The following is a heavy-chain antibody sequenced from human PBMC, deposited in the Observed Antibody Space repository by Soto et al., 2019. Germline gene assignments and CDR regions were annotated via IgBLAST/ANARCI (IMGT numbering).Heavy chain of an antibody. CDR2: IIPIFGTA. CDR1: GGTFSSYA. V-gene: IGHV1-69*12. D-gene: IGHD3-3*01. J-gene: IGHJ6*02. Sequence: QVQLVQSGAEVKKPGSSVKVSCKASGGTFSSYAISWVRQAPGQGLEWMGGIIPIFGTANYAQKFQGRVTITGDESESPAFREGSSLSFEDPAVYYCAPRYVFGRGHYYSGMAVGGQGTTVTVSS. CDR3: APRYVFGRGHYYSGMAV.